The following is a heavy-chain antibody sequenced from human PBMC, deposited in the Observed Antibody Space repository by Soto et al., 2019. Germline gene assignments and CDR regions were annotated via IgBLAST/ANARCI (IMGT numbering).Heavy chain of an antibody. V-gene: IGHV3-30-3*01. CDR3: ARSRSGAVPDSFGY. CDR1: GFMFSRYA. CDR2: ISKDGSVN. J-gene: IGHJ1*01. D-gene: IGHD3-10*01. Sequence: QVQLVESGGRVVQPGGSLRLSCAASGFMFSRYAIHWVRQAPGKGLEWVAVISKDGSVNYYADSVRGRFSISRDKSKNTVYLEMNGMRDDDTAVFYCARSRSGAVPDSFGYWGQCTLVTVSS.